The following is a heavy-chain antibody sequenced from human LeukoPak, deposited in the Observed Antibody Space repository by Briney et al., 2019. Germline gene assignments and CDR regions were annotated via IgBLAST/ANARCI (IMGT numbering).Heavy chain of an antibody. J-gene: IGHJ6*02. D-gene: IGHD6-6*01. V-gene: IGHV3-7*03. CDR1: GFTFSRYW. CDR2: IKQDGSEK. Sequence: GGSLRLSCAASGFTFSRYWMSWVRQAPGKGLEWVANIKQDGSEKYYVDSVKGRFTISRDNAKNSLYLQMNSLRAEDTAVYYCARDRSIAARPYYYYGMDVWGQGTTVTVSS. CDR3: ARDRSIAARPYYYYGMDV.